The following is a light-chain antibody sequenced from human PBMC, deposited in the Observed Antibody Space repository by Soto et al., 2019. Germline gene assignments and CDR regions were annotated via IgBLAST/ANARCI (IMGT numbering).Light chain of an antibody. Sequence: DIQMTQSPSNLSASVGDRVTITCRASQSISSWLAWYQQKPGKAPKLLIYDASSLESGVPSRFSGSGSGTEFTLAISSLQPDEFATYYCQQYNSYSSTFGGGTKVDIK. CDR1: QSISSW. J-gene: IGKJ4*01. V-gene: IGKV1-5*01. CDR2: DAS. CDR3: QQYNSYSST.